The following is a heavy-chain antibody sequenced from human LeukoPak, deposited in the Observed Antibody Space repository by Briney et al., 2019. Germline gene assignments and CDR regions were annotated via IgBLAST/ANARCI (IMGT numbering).Heavy chain of an antibody. CDR3: AREWVSGYYYGMDV. J-gene: IGHJ6*02. V-gene: IGHV1-46*01. CDR1: GYTLTSYY. D-gene: IGHD1-26*01. Sequence: ASVKVSCKVSGYTLTSYYMHWVRQAPGQGLEWMGIINPSGGSTSSAQKFQGRVTMTRDTSTSTVYMELSSLGSEDTAVYYCAREWVSGYYYGMDVWGQGTTVTVSS. CDR2: INPSGGST.